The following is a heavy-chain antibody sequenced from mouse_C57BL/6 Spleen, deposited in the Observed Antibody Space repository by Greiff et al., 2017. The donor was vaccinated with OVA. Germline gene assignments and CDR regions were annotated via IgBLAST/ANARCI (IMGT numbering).Heavy chain of an antibody. J-gene: IGHJ2*01. Sequence: EVQGVESGGGLVKPGGSLKLSCAASGFTFSSYTMSWVRQTPEKRLEWVATISGGGGNTYYPDSVKGRFTISRDNAKNTLYLQMSSLRSEDTALYYCARQRTGHFDYWGQGTTLTVSS. D-gene: IGHD4-1*01. V-gene: IGHV5-9*01. CDR3: ARQRTGHFDY. CDR1: GFTFSSYT. CDR2: ISGGGGNT.